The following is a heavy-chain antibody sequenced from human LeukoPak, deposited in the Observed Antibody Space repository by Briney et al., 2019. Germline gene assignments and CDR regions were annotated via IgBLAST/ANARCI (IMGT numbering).Heavy chain of an antibody. Sequence: GGSLRLSCTASGFTFGDYAMSWFRQAPGKGLEWVGFIRSKAYGGTTEYAASVKGRFTISRDDSKSIAYLQMNSLKTEDTAVYYCTRGKWELPTISSYWGQGTLVTVSS. D-gene: IGHD1-26*01. V-gene: IGHV3-49*03. CDR1: GFTFGDYA. CDR2: IRSKAYGGTT. J-gene: IGHJ4*02. CDR3: TRGKWELPTISSY.